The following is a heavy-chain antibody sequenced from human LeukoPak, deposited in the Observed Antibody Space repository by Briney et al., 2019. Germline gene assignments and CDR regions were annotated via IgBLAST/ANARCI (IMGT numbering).Heavy chain of an antibody. CDR2: ISYDGSNK. D-gene: IGHD3-22*01. CDR3: ARDHPASYYDSSGYPPQH. V-gene: IGHV3-30*03. CDR1: GFTFSSYS. Sequence: GRSLRLSCAASGFTFSSYSMNWVRQAPGKGLEWVAVISYDGSNKYYADSVKGRFTISRDNSKNTLYLQMNSLRAEDTAVYYCARDHPASYYDSSGYPPQHWGQGTLVTVSS. J-gene: IGHJ1*01.